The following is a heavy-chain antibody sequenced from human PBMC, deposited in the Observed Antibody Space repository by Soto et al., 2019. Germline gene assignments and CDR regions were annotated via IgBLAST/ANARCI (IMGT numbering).Heavy chain of an antibody. J-gene: IGHJ5*02. D-gene: IGHD3-16*01. CDR2: VDPSDSYV. CDR3: ARPQGGTDWIAP. CDR1: GYNFDNYW. Sequence: PGESLKISCKTSGYNFDNYWIIWVRQMPGKGLEWMGRVDPSDSYVNYSPSFQGHIAISIDKSINTAYLQWSSLKASDTAIYYCARPQGGTDWIAPWGQATLVTVSS. V-gene: IGHV5-10-1*01.